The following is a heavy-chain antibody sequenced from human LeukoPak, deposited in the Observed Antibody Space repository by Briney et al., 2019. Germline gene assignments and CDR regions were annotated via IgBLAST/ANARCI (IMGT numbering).Heavy chain of an antibody. CDR2: ISGSGDST. J-gene: IGHJ6*02. V-gene: IGHV3-23*01. CDR3: VHCGGDCYPCCGMDG. CDR1: GFTFSSYA. D-gene: IGHD2-21*02. Sequence: PGGSLRLSCAASGFTFSSYAMSWVRQAPGKGLEWVSAISGSGDSTYYADSVKGRFTISRDNSKNTLFLQMNSLRAEDTAVYYCVHCGGDCYPCCGMDGWGQGTTVTVSS.